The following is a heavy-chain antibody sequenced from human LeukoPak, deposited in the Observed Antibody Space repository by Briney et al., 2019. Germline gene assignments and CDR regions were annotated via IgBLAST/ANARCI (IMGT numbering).Heavy chain of an antibody. V-gene: IGHV3-7*03. CDR3: ARDWFDGDYDRFDY. CDR1: GFTFSNYW. D-gene: IGHD4-17*01. Sequence: GGSLRLSCAVSGFTFSNYWMSWFRQAPGKGLEGVANINQDGSQKFSVDSVKGRFTISRDTAKNSLYLQMNSLRVEDTAVYYCARDWFDGDYDRFDYWGQGTRVTVSS. CDR2: INQDGSQK. J-gene: IGHJ4*02.